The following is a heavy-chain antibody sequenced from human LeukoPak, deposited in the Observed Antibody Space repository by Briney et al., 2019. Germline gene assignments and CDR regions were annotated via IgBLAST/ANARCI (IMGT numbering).Heavy chain of an antibody. CDR2: ISAYNGNT. V-gene: IGHV1-18*01. CDR1: GYTFTSYG. CDR3: ARAMRIAAASNYYYGMDV. J-gene: IGHJ6*02. D-gene: IGHD6-13*01. Sequence: ASVKVSCKASGYTFTSYGISWVRQDPGQGLEWMGWISAYNGNTNYAQKLQGRVTMTTDTSTSTAYMELRSLRSDDTAVYYCARAMRIAAASNYYYGMDVWGQGTTVTVSS.